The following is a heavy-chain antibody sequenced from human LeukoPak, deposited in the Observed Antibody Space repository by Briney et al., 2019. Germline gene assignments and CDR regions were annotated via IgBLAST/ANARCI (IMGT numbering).Heavy chain of an antibody. J-gene: IGHJ5*02. CDR2: INHSGST. D-gene: IGHD5-18*01. V-gene: IGHV4-34*01. CDR3: AKQTATAMVSRYNRLDP. CDR1: GGSFSGYY. Sequence: ASETLFLTCAGYGGSFSGYYWSWIRQPPGKGLEWIGEINHSGSTNYNPSLQGQVPKSVGTSKNQFSLKLSSVTAADTAVYYCAKQTATAMVSRYNRLDPWGQGTLVTVSS.